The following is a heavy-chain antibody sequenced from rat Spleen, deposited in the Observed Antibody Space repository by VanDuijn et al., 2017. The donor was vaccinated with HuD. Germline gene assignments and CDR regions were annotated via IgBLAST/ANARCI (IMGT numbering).Heavy chain of an antibody. CDR1: GFSLTSYH. CDR2: IQSGGST. J-gene: IGHJ3*01. CDR3: TREGYNNWGAFAY. Sequence: QVQLKESGPGLVQPSQTLSLTCTVSGFSLTSYHVSWVRQPPGKSLVWMGRIQSGGSTDYSSALKSRLSISRDTSKNQVFLKMNSLQAEDTAIYFCTREGYNNWGAFAYWGQGTLVTVSS. V-gene: IGHV2S1*01. D-gene: IGHD1-10*01.